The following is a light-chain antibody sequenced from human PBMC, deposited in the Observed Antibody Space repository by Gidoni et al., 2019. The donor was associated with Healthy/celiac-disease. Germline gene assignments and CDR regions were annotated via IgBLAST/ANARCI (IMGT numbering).Light chain of an antibody. CDR2: DAS. CDR1: QSVSSY. J-gene: IGKJ4*01. Sequence: ELVLTQSPATLSLSPGARATLSCRASQSVSSYLDWYQQKPGQSPRLLIDDASNRATGLPARFSGSGSGTDFTLTISSLEPEDFAVYYCKQRSNWPLTFGGGTKVEIK. CDR3: KQRSNWPLT. V-gene: IGKV3-11*01.